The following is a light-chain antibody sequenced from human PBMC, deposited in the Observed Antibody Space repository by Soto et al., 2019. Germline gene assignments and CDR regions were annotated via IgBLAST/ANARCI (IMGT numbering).Light chain of an antibody. Sequence: QSALTQPRSVSGSPGQSVTISCTGTSSDVGAYDFVSWYQQHPGKAPQLMIYDVTKRPSGVPDRFSGSKSGNTASLTISGLQAEDEADYYCCSYAGSSSAMFGGGTNLTVL. J-gene: IGLJ3*02. CDR1: SSDVGAYDF. CDR3: CSYAGSSSAM. CDR2: DVT. V-gene: IGLV2-11*01.